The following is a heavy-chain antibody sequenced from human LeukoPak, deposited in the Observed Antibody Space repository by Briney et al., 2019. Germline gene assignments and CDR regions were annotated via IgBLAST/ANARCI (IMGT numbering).Heavy chain of an antibody. V-gene: IGHV1-69*04. J-gene: IGHJ4*02. CDR1: GGTFSSYA. D-gene: IGHD5-18*01. CDR2: IIPILGIA. CDR3: ASDTAMVRSLDY. Sequence: GASVKVSCKASGGTFSSYAISWVRQAPGQGLEWMGRIIPILGIANYAQKFQGRVTITADKSTSTAYMELSSLRSEDTAVYYCASDTAMVRSLDYWGQGTLVTVSS.